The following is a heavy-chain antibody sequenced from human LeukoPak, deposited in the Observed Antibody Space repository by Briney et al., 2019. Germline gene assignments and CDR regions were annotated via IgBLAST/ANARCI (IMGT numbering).Heavy chain of an antibody. CDR3: ARHTPDDYGDYSDY. CDR2: ISSSGSTI. Sequence: GGSLRLSCAASGFTFSSYEMNWVRQAPGKGLEWVSYISSSGSTIYYADAVKGLFTIYRANAKNSLYLKMNSPSAEDTAVYYCARHTPDDYGDYSDYWGPGTLVTVSS. J-gene: IGHJ4*02. V-gene: IGHV3-48*03. D-gene: IGHD4-17*01. CDR1: GFTFSSYE.